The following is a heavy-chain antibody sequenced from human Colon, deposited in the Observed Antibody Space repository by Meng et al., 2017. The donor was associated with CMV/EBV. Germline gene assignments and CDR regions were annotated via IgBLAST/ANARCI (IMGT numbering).Heavy chain of an antibody. J-gene: IGHJ4*02. CDR2: ILHDASSQ. Sequence: GGSLRLSCAASGFVYSSYAMYWVRQAPGKGLEWVAVILHDASSQYYADSVKGRFTISRDNAKNTLYLQMNSLRAEDTAVYYCARGGYCSSTSCYKGIDYWGQGTLVTVSS. D-gene: IGHD2-2*02. V-gene: IGHV3-30-3*01. CDR3: ARGGYCSSTSCYKGIDY. CDR1: GFVYSSYA.